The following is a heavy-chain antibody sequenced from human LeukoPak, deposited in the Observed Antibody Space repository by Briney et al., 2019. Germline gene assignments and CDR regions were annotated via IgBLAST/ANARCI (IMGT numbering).Heavy chain of an antibody. J-gene: IGHJ4*02. CDR1: GGSISTYY. D-gene: IGHD5-12*01. CDR3: ARENSGYTGHRNFDY. V-gene: IGHV4-4*07. Sequence: SETLSLTCSVSGGSISTYYWSWIRQPAGKVLEWIGRINTGGSTNYNASLKGRVTMSVDTSKNQYSLSLSSVTAADTAVYYCARENSGYTGHRNFDYWGQGTLVTVSS. CDR2: INTGGST.